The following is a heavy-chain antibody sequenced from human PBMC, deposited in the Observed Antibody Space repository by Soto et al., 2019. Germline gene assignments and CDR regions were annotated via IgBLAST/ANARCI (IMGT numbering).Heavy chain of an antibody. CDR2: INSDGSST. Sequence: GGSLRLSRAASGFTFSNYWMHWLSQAPGKGLVWVSRINSDGSSTMYADSVKGRFTIFRDNPKNTLYLQMNNLRAEDTAVYYCARDPAPIGWYDYWGQGT. D-gene: IGHD6-19*01. CDR1: GFTFSNYW. CDR3: ARDPAPIGWYDY. J-gene: IGHJ4*02. V-gene: IGHV3-74*03.